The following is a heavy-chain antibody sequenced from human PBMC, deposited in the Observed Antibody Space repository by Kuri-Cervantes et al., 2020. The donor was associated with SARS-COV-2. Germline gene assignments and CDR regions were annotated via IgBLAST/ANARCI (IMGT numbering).Heavy chain of an antibody. CDR3: AKDRKQIAAAGLDY. CDR1: GFTFSSYG. CDR2: IRYDGSNK. J-gene: IGHJ4*02. V-gene: IGHV3-30*02. Sequence: GGSLRLSCAASGFTFSSYGMYWVRQAPGKGLEWVAFIRYDGSNKYYADSVKGRFTISRDNSKNTLYLQMNSLRAEDTAVYYCAKDRKQIAAAGLDYWGQGTLVTVSS. D-gene: IGHD6-13*01.